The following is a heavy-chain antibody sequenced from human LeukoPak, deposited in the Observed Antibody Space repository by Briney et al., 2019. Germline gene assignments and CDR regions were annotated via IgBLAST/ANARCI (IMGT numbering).Heavy chain of an antibody. D-gene: IGHD3-10*01. V-gene: IGHV3-23*01. CDR1: GFTFSSYD. Sequence: TGRSLRLSCAASGFTFSSYDMHWVRQAPGKGLEWVAVVRGNGDSTHYADSVKGRSTISRDNSKNTLYLQMNSLRAEDTAVYYCAKGFFGSGTFPHNFDYWGQGTLVTVSS. J-gene: IGHJ4*02. CDR2: VRGNGDST. CDR3: AKGFFGSGTFPHNFDY.